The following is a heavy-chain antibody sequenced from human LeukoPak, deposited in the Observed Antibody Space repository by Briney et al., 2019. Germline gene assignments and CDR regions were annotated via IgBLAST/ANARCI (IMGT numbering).Heavy chain of an antibody. J-gene: IGHJ3*02. CDR1: GLTFSDVW. V-gene: IGHV3-21*01. CDR3: ARMRWAAFDI. D-gene: IGHD4-23*01. Sequence: GFLRLFCAGLGLTFSDVWMNRVRQAPGKGLEWVSSISSSSSYIYYADSVKGRFTISRDNAKNSLYLQMNSLRAEDTAVYYCARMRWAAFDIWGQGTMVTVSS. CDR2: ISSSSSYI.